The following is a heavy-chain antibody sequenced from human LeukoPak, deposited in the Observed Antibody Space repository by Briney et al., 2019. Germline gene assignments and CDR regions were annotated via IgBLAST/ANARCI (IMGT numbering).Heavy chain of an antibody. CDR3: ARVGHRHGHYFDF. D-gene: IGHD1-26*01. J-gene: IGHJ4*02. CDR2: IYSAGST. V-gene: IGHV3-66*01. Sequence: GGSLRLSCEASGFTFSRNYMAWVRQAPGKGLEWVSVIYSAGSTYYADSVKGRFIISRDDSKSTLYPQMNTLRAEDTAVYHCARVGHRHGHYFDFWGQGTLATVSS. CDR1: GFTFSRNY.